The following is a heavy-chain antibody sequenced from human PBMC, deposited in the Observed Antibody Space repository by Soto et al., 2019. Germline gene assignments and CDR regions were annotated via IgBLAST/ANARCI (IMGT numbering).Heavy chain of an antibody. CDR1: GDSISSLY. V-gene: IGHV4-59*01. CDR2: IYYSGSI. CDR3: ARGRRDGYNPRGYYFDY. D-gene: IGHD5-12*01. Sequence: SETLSLTCTVSGDSISSLYWSWIRQPPGKGLEWIGYIYYSGSINYNPSLKSRVTISVDPSKNQFSLRLSSVTAADTAVYYCARGRRDGYNPRGYYFDYWGQGTLVTVSS. J-gene: IGHJ4*02.